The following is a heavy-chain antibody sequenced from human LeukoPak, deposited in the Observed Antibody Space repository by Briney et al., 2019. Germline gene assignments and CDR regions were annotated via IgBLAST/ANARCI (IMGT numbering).Heavy chain of an antibody. CDR2: IRDKANSFTT. D-gene: IGHD2-2*01. CDR3: ARGASSARPAYYHALDV. V-gene: IGHV3-72*01. J-gene: IGHJ6*02. CDR1: GFSFSDHY. Sequence: GGSLRLSCVASGFSFSDHYMDWVRQAPGRGLEWVARIRDKANSFTTEFAASVKGRYSISRDDSKISLLLQMNSLETEDTAVYYGARGASSARPAYYHALDVWGQGTTVTVSS.